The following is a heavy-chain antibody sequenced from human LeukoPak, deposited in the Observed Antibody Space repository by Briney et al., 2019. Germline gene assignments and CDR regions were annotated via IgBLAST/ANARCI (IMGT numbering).Heavy chain of an antibody. V-gene: IGHV4-4*02. J-gene: IGHJ4*02. CDR3: VRGSGGQQRLDY. CDR2: IYHSGST. Sequence: SGTLSLTCTVSGGSIINSNWWSWVRQPPGKGLEWIGEIYHSGSTNYSPSLKGRVTISMDTSKKQFSLKLSSVTVADTAVYFCVRGSGGQQRLDYWGQGTLVTVSS. D-gene: IGHD6-13*01. CDR1: GGSIINSNW.